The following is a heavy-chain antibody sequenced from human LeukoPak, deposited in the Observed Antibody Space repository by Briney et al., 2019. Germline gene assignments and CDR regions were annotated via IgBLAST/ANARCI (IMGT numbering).Heavy chain of an antibody. Sequence: ASVKVSCKVSRYTLTELSMHWVRQAPGKGLEWMGGFDPEDGETIYAQKFQGRVTMTEDTSTDTAYMELSSLRSEDTAVYYCATVPAANPDHWFDPWGQGTLVTVSS. V-gene: IGHV1-24*01. D-gene: IGHD2-2*01. J-gene: IGHJ5*02. CDR1: RYTLTELS. CDR2: FDPEDGET. CDR3: ATVPAANPDHWFDP.